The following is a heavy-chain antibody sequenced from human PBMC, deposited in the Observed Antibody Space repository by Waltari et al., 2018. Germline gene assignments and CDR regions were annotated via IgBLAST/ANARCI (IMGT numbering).Heavy chain of an antibody. CDR3: ARGEGGANEY. J-gene: IGHJ4*02. V-gene: IGHV3-48*03. CDR2: ISSGESTI. D-gene: IGHD1-26*01. Sequence: EVQLVESGGGLVQPGGSLRLFCAASGFTFRNYEMTWVGKAPGKGLEGVSYISSGESTIYYTDSVKGRFTSSRDNAKNSVYLQMNSLRAEDTAVYYCARGEGGANEYWGQGTLVTVSS. CDR1: GFTFRNYE.